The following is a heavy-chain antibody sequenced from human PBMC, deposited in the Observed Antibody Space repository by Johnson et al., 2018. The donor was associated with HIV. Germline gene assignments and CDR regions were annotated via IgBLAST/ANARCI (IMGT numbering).Heavy chain of an antibody. CDR1: GFTFSSYD. CDR3: AREGAAAGPTDAFDI. J-gene: IGHJ3*02. D-gene: IGHD6-13*01. Sequence: VQLVESGGGLVQPGGSLRLSCAASGFTFSSYDMSWVRQAPGKGLEWISAISGSGGSTYYADYVKGRVTISRDNSKNTLYLQMTSLRAEDTADYCCAREGAAAGPTDAFDIWGQGTLVTVSS. CDR2: ISGSGGST. V-gene: IGHV3-23*04.